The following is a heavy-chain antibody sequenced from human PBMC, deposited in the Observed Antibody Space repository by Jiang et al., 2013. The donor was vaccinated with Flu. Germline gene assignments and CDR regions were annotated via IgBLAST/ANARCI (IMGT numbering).Heavy chain of an antibody. CDR2: ISYSGST. D-gene: IGHD6-13*01. V-gene: IGHV4-39*01. J-gene: IGHJ4*02. CDR1: GGSISSNSYY. CDR3: ARILAASVTIDY. Sequence: GSGLVKPSETLSLTCTVSGGSISSNSYYWGWIRQPPGKGLEWIGTISYSGSTYYNMSLKSRVTISVDTSKNQFSLKLSSVTAADTAVYYCARILAASVTIDYWGQGTLVTVSS.